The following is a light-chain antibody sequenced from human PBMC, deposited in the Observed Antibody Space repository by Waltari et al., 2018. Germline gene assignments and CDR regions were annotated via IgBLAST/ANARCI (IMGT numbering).Light chain of an antibody. J-gene: IGKJ1*01. V-gene: IGKV3-20*01. CDR3: QQYGTSPPWT. Sequence: EIVLTQSPGTLSRSPGERATLPCRTSQSVASYYIAWYQQKPGQAPRLLIYGASSRTTGIPDRFSGGGSGTDFTLTITRLEPEDFAVYYCQQYGTSPPWTFGQGTKVEVK. CDR1: QSVASYY. CDR2: GAS.